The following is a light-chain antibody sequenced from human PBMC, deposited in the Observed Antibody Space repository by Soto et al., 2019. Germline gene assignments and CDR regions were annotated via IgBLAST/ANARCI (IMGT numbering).Light chain of an antibody. Sequence: EIVLTQSPATLSFSPGERATLSCRASQSVNNYLAWYQQKPGQAPRLLIYDASSRATGIPPRFSGSWSGTDFTLTISSLEPEDFAVYYCQQCINWPLTFGGGTKVEVK. CDR1: QSVNNY. CDR2: DAS. CDR3: QQCINWPLT. V-gene: IGKV3-11*01. J-gene: IGKJ4*01.